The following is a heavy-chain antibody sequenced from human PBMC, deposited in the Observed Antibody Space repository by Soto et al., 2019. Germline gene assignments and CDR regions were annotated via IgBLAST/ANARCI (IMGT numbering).Heavy chain of an antibody. CDR2: IYHSGST. V-gene: IGHV4-30-2*01. Sequence: QLQLQESGSGLVKPSQILSLTCAVSGGSIRSGGYSWSWIRQPPGKGLEWIGYIYHSGSTYYNPSLKSRNTISLDRPKNQFSLKLSSVTAADTAVYYCSRVPGPWGQGTLVTVSS. CDR1: GGSIRSGGYS. CDR3: SRVPGP. J-gene: IGHJ5*02. D-gene: IGHD7-27*01.